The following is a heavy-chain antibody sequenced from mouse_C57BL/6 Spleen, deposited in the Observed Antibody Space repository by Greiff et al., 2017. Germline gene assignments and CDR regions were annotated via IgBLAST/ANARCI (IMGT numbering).Heavy chain of an antibody. CDR3: ARKYYGSSYGAMDY. D-gene: IGHD1-1*01. V-gene: IGHV1-18*01. CDR2: INPNNGGT. J-gene: IGHJ4*01. CDR1: GYTFTDYN. Sequence: VQLQQSGPELVKPGASVKIPCKASGYTFTDYNMDWVKQSHGKSLEWIGYINPNNGGTIYNQKFKGKATLTVDKSCSTAYMELRSLTSEDTAVYYCARKYYGSSYGAMDYWGQGTSVTVSS.